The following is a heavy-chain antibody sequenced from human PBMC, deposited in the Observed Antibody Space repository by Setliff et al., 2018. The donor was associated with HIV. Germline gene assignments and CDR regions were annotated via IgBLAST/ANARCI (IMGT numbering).Heavy chain of an antibody. CDR1: GYTFTGYY. V-gene: IGHV1-2*02. CDR3: ARHDPWFRESNDAFDI. J-gene: IGHJ3*02. CDR2: INPNSGGT. D-gene: IGHD3-10*01. Sequence: ASVKVSCKASGYTFTGYYMHWVRQAPGQGLEWMGWINPNSGGTNYAQKCQGRVTMTRDTSISTAYMELSRLRSDDTAVYYCARHDPWFRESNDAFDIWGQGTMVTVSS.